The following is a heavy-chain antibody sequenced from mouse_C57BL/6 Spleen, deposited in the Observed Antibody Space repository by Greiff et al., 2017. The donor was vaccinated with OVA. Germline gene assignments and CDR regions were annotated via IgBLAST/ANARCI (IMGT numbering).Heavy chain of an antibody. CDR1: GFTFSSYA. J-gene: IGHJ4*01. CDR2: ISSGGDYI. CDR3: TRDSSGYVGYYAMDY. D-gene: IGHD3-2*02. V-gene: IGHV5-9-1*02. Sequence: EVMLVESGEGLVKPGGSLKLSCAASGFTFSSYAMSWVRQTPEKRLEWVAYISSGGDYIYYADTVKGRFTISRDNARNTLYLQMSSLKSEDTAMYYCTRDSSGYVGYYAMDYWGQGTSVTVSS.